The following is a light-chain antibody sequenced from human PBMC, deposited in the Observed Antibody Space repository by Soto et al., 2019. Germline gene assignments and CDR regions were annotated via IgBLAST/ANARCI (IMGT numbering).Light chain of an antibody. CDR2: GNN. V-gene: IGLV1-40*01. Sequence: QAVVTQPPSVSGAPGQRVTISCTGSSSSIGAGYEVHWYQQLPGTAPKLLMYGNNNRPSGVPDRFSGSKSGTSASLAITGLQAEDEADYYCQSYDRSLSASVFGGGTQLTVL. CDR1: SSSIGAGYE. CDR3: QSYDRSLSASV. J-gene: IGLJ2*01.